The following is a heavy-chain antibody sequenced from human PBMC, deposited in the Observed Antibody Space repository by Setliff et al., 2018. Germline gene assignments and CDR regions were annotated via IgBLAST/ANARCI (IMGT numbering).Heavy chain of an antibody. CDR3: AREVRGVIIRTDYFDY. CDR2: IYYSGST. Sequence: SETLSLPCTVSGGSLSSGGYYWSWIRQHPGKGLEWIGYIYYSGSTYYNPSLKSRVTISVDTSKNQFSLKLSSVTAADTAVYYCAREVRGVIIRTDYFDYWGQGTLVTVSS. J-gene: IGHJ4*02. D-gene: IGHD3-10*01. V-gene: IGHV4-31*03. CDR1: GGSLSSGGYY.